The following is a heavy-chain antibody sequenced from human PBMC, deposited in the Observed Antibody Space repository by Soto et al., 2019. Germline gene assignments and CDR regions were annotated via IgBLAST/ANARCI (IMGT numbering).Heavy chain of an antibody. J-gene: IGHJ4*02. CDR2: ISSSDINI. CDR1: GFTFSSYS. V-gene: IGHV3-48*01. D-gene: IGHD4-17*01. CDR3: ARDYGDYVPRNDY. Sequence: EVQLVESGGGLIQPGGSLRLSCAASGFTFSSYSMNWVRQAPGKGLEWISYISSSDINIYYAGSVKGRFTISRDIDKNSLYLQMNSLRAEDTAVYYCARDYGDYVPRNDYWGQGTRVTFSS.